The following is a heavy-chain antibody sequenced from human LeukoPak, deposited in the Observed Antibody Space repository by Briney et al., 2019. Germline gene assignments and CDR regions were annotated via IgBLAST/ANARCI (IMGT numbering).Heavy chain of an antibody. Sequence: PGGSLRLSCAASGFTFSSYAMSWLRQAPGKGLEGVSALSGSGGSTYYADSVKGRFTISRANSKNTLYLQMNSLRAEDTAVYYCAKDHPYFDYWGQGTLVTVSS. V-gene: IGHV3-23*01. CDR1: GFTFSSYA. CDR2: LSGSGGST. J-gene: IGHJ4*02. CDR3: AKDHPYFDY.